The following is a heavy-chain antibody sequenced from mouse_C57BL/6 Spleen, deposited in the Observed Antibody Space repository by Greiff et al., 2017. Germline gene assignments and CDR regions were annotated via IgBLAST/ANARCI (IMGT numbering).Heavy chain of an antibody. J-gene: IGHJ4*01. CDR3: ARGYDEGFDY. Sequence: QVQLLQSGAGLARPGASVKLSCKASGFTFTSYGISWVRQTTGQGLEWIGYISPRSGNTYYNEKVKGKVTLTADKSSSTAYMELRSLTSEDSAVYFCARGYDEGFDYWGQGTVVTVSA. CDR1: GFTFTSYG. D-gene: IGHD1-2*01. V-gene: IGHV1-81*01. CDR2: ISPRSGNT.